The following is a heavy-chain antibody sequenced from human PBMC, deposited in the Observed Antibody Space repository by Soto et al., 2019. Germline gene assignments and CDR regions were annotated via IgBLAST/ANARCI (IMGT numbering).Heavy chain of an antibody. CDR3: AKFNGGIVVYGHDS. Sequence: PGGSLRLSCAASGFTFSSYAMSWVRQAPGKGLEWVSAISGSGGSTYYADSVKGRFTISRDNSKNTLYLQMNSRRAEDTAVYYCAKFNGGIVVYGHDSWGQGTLVTVSS. CDR1: GFTFSSYA. V-gene: IGHV3-23*01. CDR2: ISGSGGST. J-gene: IGHJ4*02. D-gene: IGHD2-2*01.